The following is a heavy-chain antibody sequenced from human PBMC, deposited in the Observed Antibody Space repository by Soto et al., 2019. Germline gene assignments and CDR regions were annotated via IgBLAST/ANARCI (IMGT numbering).Heavy chain of an antibody. J-gene: IGHJ5*02. CDR3: ARGTGYSSSWYTS. CDR1: GFTFSNYD. Sequence: EVQLVESGGGLVQPGGSLRLSCAASGFTFSNYDMHWVRQTTGKGLEWVSAIDTAGNTYYPDSVKGRFTISRENAKNSLFLQMNNLRSGDTAVHYCARGTGYSSSWYTSWGQGTLVTVSS. D-gene: IGHD6-13*01. V-gene: IGHV3-13*04. CDR2: IDTAGNT.